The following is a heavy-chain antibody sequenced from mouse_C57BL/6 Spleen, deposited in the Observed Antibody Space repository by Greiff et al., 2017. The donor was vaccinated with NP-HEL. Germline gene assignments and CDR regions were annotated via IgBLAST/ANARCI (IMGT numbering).Heavy chain of an antibody. J-gene: IGHJ2*01. CDR3: TSVSSGYYFDY. Sequence: QVQLQQSGAELVRPGASVTLSCKASGYTFTDYEMHWVKQTPVHGLEWIGAIDPETGGTAYNQKFKGKAILTADKSSSTAYMELRSLTSEDSAVYYCTSVSSGYYFDYWGQGTTLTVSS. V-gene: IGHV1-15*01. CDR2: IDPETGGT. D-gene: IGHD3-2*02. CDR1: GYTFTDYE.